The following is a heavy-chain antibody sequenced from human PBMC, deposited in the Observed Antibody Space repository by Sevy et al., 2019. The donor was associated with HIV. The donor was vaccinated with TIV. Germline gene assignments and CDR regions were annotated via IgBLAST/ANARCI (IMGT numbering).Heavy chain of an antibody. Sequence: GGSLRLSCVASGFTFSNYDTHWVRQAPGKGLEWVAITSYNEGGENYSDSVKGRFTISRDKSKNTGYLQMYRLTTEDTGVYYCAKDSRSSAYAHYGLDVWGQGTTVTVSS. D-gene: IGHD6-19*01. J-gene: IGHJ6*02. CDR1: GFTFSNYD. CDR3: AKDSRSSAYAHYGLDV. CDR2: TSYNEGGE. V-gene: IGHV3-30*18.